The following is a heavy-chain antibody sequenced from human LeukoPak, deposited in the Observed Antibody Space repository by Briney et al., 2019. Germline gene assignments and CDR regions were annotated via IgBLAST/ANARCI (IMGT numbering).Heavy chain of an antibody. CDR1: GFTFSSYG. V-gene: IGHV3-30*03. J-gene: IGHJ6*02. CDR3: ARANRPYYYYGMDI. Sequence: GGSLRLSCAASGFTFSSYGMHWVRQAPGKGLEWVAVISYDGSNKYYADSVKGRFTISRDNSKNTLYLQMNSLRAEDTAVYYCARANRPYYYYGMDIWGQGTTVTVSS. CDR2: ISYDGSNK.